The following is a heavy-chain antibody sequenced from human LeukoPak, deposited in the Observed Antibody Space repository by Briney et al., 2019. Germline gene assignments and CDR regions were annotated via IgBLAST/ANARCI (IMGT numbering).Heavy chain of an antibody. J-gene: IGHJ5*02. V-gene: IGHV4-34*01. CDR2: INHSGST. CDR1: GGSFSGYY. Sequence: SETLSLTCAVYGGSFSGYYWSWTRQPPGKGLEWIGEINHSGSTNYNPSLKSRVTISVDTSKNQFSLKLSSVTAADTAVYYCARGVTTYYDFWSGYYHNWFDPWGQGTLVTVSS. CDR3: ARGVTTYYDFWSGYYHNWFDP. D-gene: IGHD3-3*01.